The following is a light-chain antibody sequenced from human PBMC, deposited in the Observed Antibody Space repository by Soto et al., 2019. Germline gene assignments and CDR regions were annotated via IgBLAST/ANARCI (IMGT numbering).Light chain of an antibody. CDR2: IND. CDR3: ASWDDRLKGYV. Sequence: QSVLTHAASVPGTPGQRVIISCSVSRSNIGRNSVIWYQQLPGTAPKLLIYINDQRPSGVPDRFSGSTSGTSVSLAISGLQSEDEADYYCASWDDRLKGYVFGTGTKVTVL. CDR1: RSNIGRNS. J-gene: IGLJ1*01. V-gene: IGLV1-44*01.